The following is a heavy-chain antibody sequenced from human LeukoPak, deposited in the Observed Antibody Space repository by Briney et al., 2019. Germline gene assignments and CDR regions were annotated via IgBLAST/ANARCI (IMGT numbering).Heavy chain of an antibody. J-gene: IGHJ5*02. CDR3: ARGRFRYCSSPSCYKCFDP. D-gene: IGHD2-2*02. CDR1: GGSFSGYY. V-gene: IGHV4-34*01. CDR2: SNHSGST. Sequence: SETLSLTCAVYGGSFSGYYWSWIRQPPGKGLEGLRESNHSGSTNYNPSLTSRVTISVATSKNHSSLKLSSVTAAATAVYYCARGRFRYCSSPSCYKCFDPWGQGTLVTVSS.